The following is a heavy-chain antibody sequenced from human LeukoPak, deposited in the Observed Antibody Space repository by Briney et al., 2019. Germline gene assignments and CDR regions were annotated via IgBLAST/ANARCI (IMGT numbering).Heavy chain of an antibody. V-gene: IGHV4-38-2*02. CDR2: IYHSGST. D-gene: IGHD3-3*01. CDR1: GYSISSGYY. J-gene: IGHJ4*02. CDR3: ARDPTIFGDRDY. Sequence: SETLSLTCTVSGYSISSGYYWGWIRQPPGKGLEWIGSIYHSGSTYYNPSLKSRVTISVDTSKNQFSLKLSSVTAADTAVYYCARDPTIFGDRDYWGQGTLVTVSS.